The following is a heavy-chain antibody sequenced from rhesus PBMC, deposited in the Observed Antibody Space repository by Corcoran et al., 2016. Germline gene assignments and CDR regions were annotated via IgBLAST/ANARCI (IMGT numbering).Heavy chain of an antibody. D-gene: IGHD3-34*01. J-gene: IGHJ5-1*01. CDR3: ASPFERGRFEV. CDR2: IYANSVT. V-gene: IGHV4S9*01. Sequence: QVRLQESGPGLVQSSETLSLTCAVSVVSMSESSFWNWIRQPPGKGLEWLGNIYANSVTSYNPSLKSRVTISKDTSNNQFFLKVTSVTAADTAVYYCASPFERGRFEVWGAGIFVTVSS. CDR1: VVSMSESSF.